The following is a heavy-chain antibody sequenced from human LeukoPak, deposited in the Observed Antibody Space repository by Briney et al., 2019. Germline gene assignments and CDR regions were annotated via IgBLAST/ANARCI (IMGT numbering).Heavy chain of an antibody. CDR1: NGSKTNHY. D-gene: IGHD6-13*01. J-gene: IGHJ4*02. CDR2: VYSSGST. V-gene: IGHV4-59*11. Sequence: SDTLSLTCTLSNGSKTNHYWRWPRHPPGKGVEWWGYVYSSGSTIYIPSLKRRVTISIDTSKNQFSLNLISVTAADTAVYYCATVTPGIAAAGPLYYFDYWGQGTLVTVSS. CDR3: ATVTPGIAAAGPLYYFDY.